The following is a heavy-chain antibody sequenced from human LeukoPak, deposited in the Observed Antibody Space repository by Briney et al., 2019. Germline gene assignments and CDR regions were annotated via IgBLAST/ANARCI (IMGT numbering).Heavy chain of an antibody. CDR1: GGSISSSNW. CDR3: ARLFGSSPNLNHHYYYYYYMDV. CDR2: IYYSGST. Sequence: SETLSLTCAVSGGSISSSNWWTWVRQSPGKGLEWIGEIYYSGSTNYNPSLKSRITISVDKSKNQFSLKLSSVTAADTAVYYCARLFGSSPNLNHHYYYYYYMDVWGKGTTVTISS. J-gene: IGHJ6*03. V-gene: IGHV4-4*02. D-gene: IGHD1-14*01.